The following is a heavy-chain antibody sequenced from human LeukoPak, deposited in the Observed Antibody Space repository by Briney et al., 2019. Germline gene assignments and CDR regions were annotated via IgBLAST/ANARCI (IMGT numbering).Heavy chain of an antibody. CDR2: IYTSGCT. V-gene: IGHV4-61*02. D-gene: IGHD3-22*01. CDR1: GGSISSGSYY. Sequence: SETLSLTCSVSGGSISSGSYYWSWIRQPAGKGLEWIGRIYTSGCTDYNPSLMSRLTISLDTSKNQFSLRLTSVTAADTAVYYCARVRFDSSAYGMTFWGQGTLVTVSS. J-gene: IGHJ4*02. CDR3: ARVRFDSSAYGMTF.